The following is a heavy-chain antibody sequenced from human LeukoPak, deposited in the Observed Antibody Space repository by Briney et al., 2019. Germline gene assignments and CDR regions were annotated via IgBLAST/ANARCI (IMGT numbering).Heavy chain of an antibody. CDR3: ARGVLTTVSYSMDV. D-gene: IGHD4-11*01. CDR1: GGSISSRC. V-gene: IGHV4-59*11. J-gene: IGHJ6*03. Sequence: SETLSLTCTVSGGSISSRCWSWIRQPPGQGLEWIGYIYYSGSTNYNPSLKSRVAISVDTSKNQFSLKLSSVTAADTAVYYCARGVLTTVSYSMDVWGKGTTVTVSS. CDR2: IYYSGST.